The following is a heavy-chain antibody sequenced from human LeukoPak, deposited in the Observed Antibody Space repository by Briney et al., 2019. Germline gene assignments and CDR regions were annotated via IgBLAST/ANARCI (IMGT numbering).Heavy chain of an antibody. J-gene: IGHJ5*02. CDR2: ISAYNGNT. CDR3: AREPLPDEPWGVLVSPNWCDP. CDR1: RYTFTSYG. Sequence: GASVKISSKASRYTFTSYGISCGREAPGQRLEWVGWISAYNGNTNDAHQLQGRCTMTTDTSTSTANMELRSLRSDDTAVYYFAREPLPDEPWGVLVSPNWCDPWGQGTLVTVS. V-gene: IGHV1-18*01. D-gene: IGHD1-14*01.